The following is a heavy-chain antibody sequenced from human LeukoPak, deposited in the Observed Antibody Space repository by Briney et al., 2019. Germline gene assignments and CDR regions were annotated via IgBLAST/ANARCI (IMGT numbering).Heavy chain of an antibody. CDR2: IGSSGTKT. Sequence: GGSPRLSCAASGFTFSSYTMSWVRQAPGKGLAWVSGIGSSGTKTTYADSVKGRFTISRDNPRNTLYLQMNSLRAEDTAVYYCAKDETGFLNYFHYWGQGALVTVSS. J-gene: IGHJ4*02. V-gene: IGHV3-23*01. CDR1: GFTFSSYT. CDR3: AKDETGFLNYFHY. D-gene: IGHD3-3*01.